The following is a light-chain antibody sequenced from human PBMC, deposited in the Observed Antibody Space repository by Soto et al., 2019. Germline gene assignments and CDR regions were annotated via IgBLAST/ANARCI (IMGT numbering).Light chain of an antibody. CDR1: SSDDGGYDY. CDR2: QVS. V-gene: IGLV2-14*01. Sequence: QSALTQPASVSGSPGQSITISCTGTSSDDGGYDYVSWYQLHPGKAPELMIYQVSNRPSGVSNRFSGSKSGTTASLTISGLQAEDEADSYCSSYTTTKALIFGGGTKLTVL. CDR3: SSYTTTKALI. J-gene: IGLJ2*01.